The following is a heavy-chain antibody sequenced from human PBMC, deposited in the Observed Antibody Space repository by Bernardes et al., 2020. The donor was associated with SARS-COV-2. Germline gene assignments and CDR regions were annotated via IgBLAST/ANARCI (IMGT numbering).Heavy chain of an antibody. J-gene: IGHJ3*02. Sequence: ASVKVSCKASGYTFTRYCISWVRQAPGQGLAWMGWISGDEGNTHYAHKFHGRVTMTTDTSPRTAHMELSRLTSDDTAVYYCARDLDRLYSGSRTDALDIWGQGTMVT. V-gene: IGHV1-18*01. CDR3: ARDLDRLYSGSRTDALDI. CDR2: ISGDEGNT. D-gene: IGHD1-26*01. CDR1: GYTFTRYC.